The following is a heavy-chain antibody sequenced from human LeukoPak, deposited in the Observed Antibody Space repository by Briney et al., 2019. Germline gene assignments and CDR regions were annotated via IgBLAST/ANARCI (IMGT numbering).Heavy chain of an antibody. CDR2: ISGSGGGS. CDR3: AKEVRTSSWYREEFDY. V-gene: IGHV3-23*01. Sequence: GGSLRLSCAASGFTFSSYGMHWVRQAPGKGLEWVSAISGSGGGSIYADSVKGRFTISRDNSKNTLYMQMNNLRVEDTAVYYCAKEVRTSSWYREEFDYWGQGALVTVSS. CDR1: GFTFSSYG. D-gene: IGHD6-13*01. J-gene: IGHJ4*02.